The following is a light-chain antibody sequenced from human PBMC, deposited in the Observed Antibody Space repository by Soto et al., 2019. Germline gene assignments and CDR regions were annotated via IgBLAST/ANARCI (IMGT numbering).Light chain of an antibody. CDR1: SSDVGGYNS. CDR2: EVS. V-gene: IGLV2-14*01. CDR3: NSYRHSTTLV. Sequence: QSALTQPASVSGSPGQSITISFTGTSSDVGGYNSVSWFQQHPSKAPKLIIYEVSHRPSGVSIRFSGSKSGNTASLTISGLQAEDEADYYCNSYRHSTTLVFGTGTKVTVL. J-gene: IGLJ1*01.